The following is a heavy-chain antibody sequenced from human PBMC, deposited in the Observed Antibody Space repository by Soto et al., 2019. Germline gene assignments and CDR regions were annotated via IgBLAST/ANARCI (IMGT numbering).Heavy chain of an antibody. Sequence: EVQLLESGGGLVQPGGSLRLSCAASGFTFSSNAMSWVRQAPGKGLEWVSGISGSRGSKYYADSVKGRFTISRDNSKNTLYLQMNSLRADDTAVYYCAKGDRDYEYFQHWGQGTLVTVSS. CDR2: ISGSRGSK. D-gene: IGHD4-17*01. CDR1: GFTFSSNA. V-gene: IGHV3-23*01. J-gene: IGHJ1*01. CDR3: AKGDRDYEYFQH.